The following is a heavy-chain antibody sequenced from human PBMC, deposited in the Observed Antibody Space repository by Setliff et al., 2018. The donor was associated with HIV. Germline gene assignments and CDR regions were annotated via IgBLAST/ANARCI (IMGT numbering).Heavy chain of an antibody. Sequence: SETLSLTCSVSGGSIRGTSFYWGWIRQPPGKGLEWIANIYYSGHAYYNPSLESRVSISVDTSKNQFSLKMTSVTAADTAVYYCAKESGGLLWFGELWGQGTLVTVSS. CDR2: IYYSGHA. V-gene: IGHV4-39*02. CDR3: AKESGGLLWFGEL. D-gene: IGHD3-10*01. J-gene: IGHJ4*02. CDR1: GGSIRGTSFY.